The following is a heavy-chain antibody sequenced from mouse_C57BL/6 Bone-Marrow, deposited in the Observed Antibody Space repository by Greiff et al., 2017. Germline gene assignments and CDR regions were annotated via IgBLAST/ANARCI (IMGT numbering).Heavy chain of an antibody. J-gene: IGHJ3*01. CDR2: IYPRSGNT. CDR1: GYTFTSYG. CDR3: AREGGVWFAY. Sequence: QVQLQQSGAELVRPGASVKLSCKASGYTFTSYGISWVKQRTGQGLEWIGEIYPRSGNTYYNEKFKGKATLTADKSSSTAYMELRSLTSEDSAVYFCAREGGVWFAYWGQGTLVTVSA. V-gene: IGHV1-81*01.